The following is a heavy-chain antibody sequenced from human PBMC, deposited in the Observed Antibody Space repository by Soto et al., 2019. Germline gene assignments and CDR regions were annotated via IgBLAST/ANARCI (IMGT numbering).Heavy chain of an antibody. CDR3: ATSDTGRVY. CDR2: SHQSGNT. D-gene: IGHD2-2*02. J-gene: IGHJ4*02. CDR1: GVSIGSHDW. Sequence: QVQLQESGPGLVKPAGTLSLTCAVSGVSIGSHDWWTWVRQPPGKVLEWIGESHQSGNTNYNSSLESRVTISLDTSKNHFSLQLSSVTVADTAVYYCATSDTGRVYWGQRTLVTVSS. V-gene: IGHV4-4*02.